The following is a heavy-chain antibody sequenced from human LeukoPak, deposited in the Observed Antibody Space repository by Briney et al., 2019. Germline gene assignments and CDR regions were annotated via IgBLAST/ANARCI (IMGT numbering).Heavy chain of an antibody. J-gene: IGHJ6*02. D-gene: IGHD2-8*02. CDR3: ARKKVYWYGVDV. Sequence: ASVKVSCKASGYTFTSYDINWVRQATGQGLEWMGWMNPNSGNTGYAQKFQGRVTMTRNTSISTAYMELSSLRSEDTAVYYCARKKVYWYGVDVWGQGTTVTVSS. CDR1: GYTFTSYD. CDR2: MNPNSGNT. V-gene: IGHV1-8*01.